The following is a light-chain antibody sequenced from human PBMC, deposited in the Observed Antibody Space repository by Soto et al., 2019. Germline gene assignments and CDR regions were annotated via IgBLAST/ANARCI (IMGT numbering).Light chain of an antibody. CDR2: GAS. CDR3: QQYNGSPWT. J-gene: IGKJ1*01. CDR1: QSVSSSY. V-gene: IGKV3-20*01. Sequence: EIVLTQSPGTLALSPGERATLSCRASQSVSSSYLAWYQQKPGQAPRLLIYGASSRATGIPGRFSVSGSGTDFTLTISRLEPEDFAVYYFQQYNGSPWTFGLGTKVEI.